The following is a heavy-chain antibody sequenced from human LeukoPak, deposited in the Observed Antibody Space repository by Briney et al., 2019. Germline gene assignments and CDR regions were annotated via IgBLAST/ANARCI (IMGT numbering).Heavy chain of an antibody. CDR3: AVGLGYCSSTSCYPVFDY. V-gene: IGHV1-69*05. CDR1: GGTFSSYA. Sequence: SVKVSCKASGGTFSSYAISWVRQAPGQGLEWMGGIIPIFGTANCAQKFQGRVTITTDESTSTAYMELSSLRSEDTAVYYCAVGLGYCSSTSCYPVFDYWGQGTLVTVSS. D-gene: IGHD2-2*01. J-gene: IGHJ4*02. CDR2: IIPIFGTA.